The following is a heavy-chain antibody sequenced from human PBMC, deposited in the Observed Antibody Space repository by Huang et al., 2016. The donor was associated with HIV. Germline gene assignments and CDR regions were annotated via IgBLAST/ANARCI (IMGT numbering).Heavy chain of an antibody. CDR1: GYIFSTYD. V-gene: IGHV1-3*01. J-gene: IGHJ4*02. D-gene: IGHD6-25*01. CDR3: ARGIAAGDY. Sequence: QVQLVQSGAEVKKPGASVKVSCKASGYIFSTYDTHWVRQAPGQRLEWMGRSNAGKGNTKYSQRFQGRVTITRDTAANTAYVELSSLRSEDTGVYYCARGIAAGDYWGQGTLVTVSS. CDR2: SNAGKGNT.